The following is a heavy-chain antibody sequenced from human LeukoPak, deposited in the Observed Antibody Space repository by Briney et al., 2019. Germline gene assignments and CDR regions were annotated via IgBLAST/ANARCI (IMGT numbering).Heavy chain of an antibody. CDR2: INPNSGGT. CDR3: ARKGRSGFWFDP. J-gene: IGHJ5*02. CDR1: GYTFTGYY. Sequence: ASVKVSCKASGYTFTGYYMHWVRQAPGQGLEWMGWINPNSGGTNYAQKLQGGVTMARDTSISTAYMELSRLRSDDTAVYYCARKGRSGFWFDPWGQGTLVTVSS. V-gene: IGHV1-2*02.